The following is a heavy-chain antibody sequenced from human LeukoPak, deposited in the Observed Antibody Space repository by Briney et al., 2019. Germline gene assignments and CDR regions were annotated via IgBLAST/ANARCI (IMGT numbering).Heavy chain of an antibody. CDR2: IGGSGGST. Sequence: GGSLRLSCAASGFTFSTYAMSWVRQAPGKGPEWVSSIGGSGGSTYYADSVKGRFTISRDNSKNTLYLQMNSLRAEDTAVYYCAKNGGSSITSWFDYWGQGTLVTVSS. CDR1: GFTFSTYA. D-gene: IGHD2-2*01. CDR3: AKNGGSSITSWFDY. J-gene: IGHJ4*02. V-gene: IGHV3-23*01.